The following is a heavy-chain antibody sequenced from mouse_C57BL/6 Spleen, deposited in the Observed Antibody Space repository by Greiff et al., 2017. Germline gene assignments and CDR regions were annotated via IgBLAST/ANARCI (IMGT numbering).Heavy chain of an antibody. D-gene: IGHD2-3*01. CDR3: ARYDGYGSYAMDY. CDR1: GYAFTNYL. V-gene: IGHV1-54*01. J-gene: IGHJ4*01. Sequence: QVHVKQSGAELVRPGTSVKVSCKASGYAFTNYLIEWVKQRPGQGLEWIGVINPGSGGTNYNEKFKGKATLTADKSSSTAYMQLSSLTSEDSAVYFCARYDGYGSYAMDYWGQGTSVTVSS. CDR2: INPGSGGT.